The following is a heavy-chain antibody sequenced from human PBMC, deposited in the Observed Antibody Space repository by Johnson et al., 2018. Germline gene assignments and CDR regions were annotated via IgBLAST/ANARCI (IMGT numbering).Heavy chain of an antibody. CDR2: IYYTGSS. D-gene: IGHD3-9*01. CDR3: VRKFYSRKTVYIHAFEM. CDR1: GGSISTYY. Sequence: QVQLQESGPGLVKPSETLSLSCNVSGGSISTYYWAWIRQPPGKRLEWIGDIYYTGSSNYRASLKSRVTISVDTSKNQFYLKLTSVTAEDTAMYYCVRKFYSRKTVYIHAFEMWGQGTMVTVSS. V-gene: IGHV4-59*01. J-gene: IGHJ3*02.